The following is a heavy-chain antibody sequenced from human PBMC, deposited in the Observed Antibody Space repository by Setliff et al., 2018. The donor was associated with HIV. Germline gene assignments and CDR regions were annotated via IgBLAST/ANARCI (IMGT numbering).Heavy chain of an antibody. Sequence: SVKVSCKASGDTFDSYAVSWVRQAPGQGLEWVGGIIPTVDTTNYAQKFQDRVTITADESMSIVYMELSSLRSEDTAVYYCARGSYSGYKWAYYYYYYTDVWGKGITVTVSS. V-gene: IGHV1-69*13. CDR2: IIPTVDTT. CDR3: ARGSYSGYKWAYYYYYYTDV. D-gene: IGHD5-12*01. CDR1: GDTFDSYA. J-gene: IGHJ6*03.